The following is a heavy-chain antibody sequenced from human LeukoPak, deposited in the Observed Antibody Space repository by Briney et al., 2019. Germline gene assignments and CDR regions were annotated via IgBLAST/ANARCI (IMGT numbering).Heavy chain of an antibody. Sequence: SVKVSCKASGGTFSSYAISWVRQAPGQGLEWMGRIIPILGIANYAQKFQGRVTITADKSTSTAYMELRSLRSDDTAVYYCARGDCSGVSCYLPEYFRHWGQGTLVTVSS. J-gene: IGHJ1*01. V-gene: IGHV1-69*04. D-gene: IGHD2-15*01. CDR3: ARGDCSGVSCYLPEYFRH. CDR2: IIPILGIA. CDR1: GGTFSSYA.